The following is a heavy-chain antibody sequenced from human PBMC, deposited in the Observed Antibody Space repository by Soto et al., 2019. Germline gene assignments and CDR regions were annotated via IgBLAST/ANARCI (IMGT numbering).Heavy chain of an antibody. V-gene: IGHV4-61*01. CDR3: ARDSSGRHDY. D-gene: IGHD3-22*01. J-gene: IGHJ4*02. Sequence: QLQLQESGPGLLQPSETLSLTCSVSGGSVRSGSYYWTWIRQPPGKGLEWIGYIYQSGTTNYNASPKSRVTISIDTSKNQFFLKLNSVTAADTAVYYCARDSSGRHDYWGQGTLVTVSS. CDR2: IYQSGTT. CDR1: GGSVRSGSYY.